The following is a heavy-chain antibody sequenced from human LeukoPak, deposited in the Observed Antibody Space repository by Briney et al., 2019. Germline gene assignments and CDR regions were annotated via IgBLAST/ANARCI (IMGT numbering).Heavy chain of an antibody. V-gene: IGHV4-39*07. J-gene: IGHJ5*02. CDR1: GGSISSSSYY. CDR2: IYYSGST. D-gene: IGHD3-10*01. Sequence: SETLSLTCTVSGGSISSSSYYWGWIRQPPGKGLEWIGSIYYSGSTYYNPSLKSRVTISVDTSKNQFSLKLSSVTAADTAVYYCATDPAYTYYYGSGSYYGFGPWGQGTLVTVSS. CDR3: ATDPAYTYYYGSGSYYGFGP.